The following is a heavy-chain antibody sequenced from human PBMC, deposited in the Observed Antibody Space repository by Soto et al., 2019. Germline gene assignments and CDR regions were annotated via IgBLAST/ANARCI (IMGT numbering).Heavy chain of an antibody. CDR3: ASDHEKYIVGVGDAFDI. V-gene: IGHV3-33*01. J-gene: IGHJ3*02. Sequence: GGSLRLSCAASGFTFSSYGMHWVRQAPGKGLEWVAVIWYDGSNKYYADSVKGRFTISRDNSKNTLYLQMNSLRAEDTAVYYCASDHEKYIVGVGDAFDIWGQGTMVTVSS. CDR1: GFTFSSYG. CDR2: IWYDGSNK. D-gene: IGHD1-26*01.